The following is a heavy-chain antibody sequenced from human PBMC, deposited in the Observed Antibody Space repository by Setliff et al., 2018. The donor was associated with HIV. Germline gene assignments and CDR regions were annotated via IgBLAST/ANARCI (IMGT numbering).Heavy chain of an antibody. CDR3: AAATTLLSPRA. V-gene: IGHV4-38-2*01. CDR1: GYSISSGFY. CDR2: IYQSGST. D-gene: IGHD2-15*01. J-gene: IGHJ5*02. Sequence: PSETLSLTCAVSGYSISSGFYWSWMRQPPGKGLEWIGSIYQSGSTNYNPSLESRLTISVDTAKNQFSLKLSSVTAADTAVYYCAAATTLLSPRAWGQGTLVTV.